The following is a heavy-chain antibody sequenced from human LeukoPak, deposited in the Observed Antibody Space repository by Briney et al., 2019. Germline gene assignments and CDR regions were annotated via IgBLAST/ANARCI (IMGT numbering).Heavy chain of an antibody. CDR1: GGSFSGSY. V-gene: IGHV4-34*01. Sequence: PSETLSLTCGVSGGSFSGSYWGRIRQPPGKGLEWIGEINLSGSTNYNSSLTSRVTISLDTSKNQFSLNLRSVTTADTAVYYCARVSISLFGVVIVHFDSWGQGTLVAVSS. CDR3: ARVSISLFGVVIVHFDS. J-gene: IGHJ4*02. D-gene: IGHD3-3*01. CDR2: INLSGST.